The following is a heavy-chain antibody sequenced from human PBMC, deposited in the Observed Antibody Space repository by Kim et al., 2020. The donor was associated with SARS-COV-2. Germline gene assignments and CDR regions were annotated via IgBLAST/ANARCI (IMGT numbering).Heavy chain of an antibody. V-gene: IGHV4-34*01. CDR1: GGSFSGYY. CDR2: INHSGST. CDR3: ARGIVVVPAAIRYYYYYYGMDV. D-gene: IGHD2-2*02. Sequence: SETLSLTCAVYGGSFSGYYWSWIRQPPGKGLEWIGEINHSGSTNYNPSLKSRVTISVDTSKNQFSLKLSSVTAADTAVYYCARGIVVVPAAIRYYYYYYGMDVWGQGTTVTVSS. J-gene: IGHJ6*02.